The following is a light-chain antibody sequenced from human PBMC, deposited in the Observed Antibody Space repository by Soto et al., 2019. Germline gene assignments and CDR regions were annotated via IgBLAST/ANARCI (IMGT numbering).Light chain of an antibody. CDR3: RSYAGINTWV. J-gene: IGLJ3*02. Sequence: QSALTQPASVSGSPGQSITISCTGTSSAFGGYNLVSWYQQHPGKVPKLMIYEGSQRPSGVSIRFSGSKSGNTASLTISGLQAEDEADYYCRSYAGINTWVFGGGTKPTVL. CDR1: SSAFGGYNL. CDR2: EGS. V-gene: IGLV2-23*01.